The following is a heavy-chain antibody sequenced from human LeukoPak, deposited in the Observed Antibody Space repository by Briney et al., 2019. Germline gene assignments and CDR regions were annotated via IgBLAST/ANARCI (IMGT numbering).Heavy chain of an antibody. V-gene: IGHV3-21*01. J-gene: IGHJ4*02. Sequence: GGSLRLSCAASGFTFSSYNMYWVRQTPGKGLEWVASITSSSSYVFYADSVKGRFTISRDNAKKSVYLQMNTLRAEDTAVYYCARATDYGDSISSLYYYFDLWGRGTLVSVSS. CDR1: GFTFSSYN. D-gene: IGHD4-17*01. CDR2: ITSSSSYV. CDR3: ARATDYGDSISSLYYYFDL.